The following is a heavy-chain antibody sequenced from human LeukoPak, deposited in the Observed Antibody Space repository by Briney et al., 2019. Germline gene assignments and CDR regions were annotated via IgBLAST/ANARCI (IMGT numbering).Heavy chain of an antibody. V-gene: IGHV3-21*01. CDR2: ITTTSSYI. CDR3: ARSGCPGGSCYLRYSWLDL. J-gene: IGHJ5*02. D-gene: IGHD2-15*01. CDR1: GFGFSNSD. Sequence: GGSLRLSCATSGFGFSNSDMNWVRQAPGKGLQWVSSITTTSSYIYYADSVRGRFTISRDNAKNSLYLQMDSLRAEDTAVYYCARSGCPGGSCYLRYSWLDLWGRGTLVTVSS.